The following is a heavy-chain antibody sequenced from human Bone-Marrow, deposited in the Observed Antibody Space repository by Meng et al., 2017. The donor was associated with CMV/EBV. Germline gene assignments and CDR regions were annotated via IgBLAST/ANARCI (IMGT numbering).Heavy chain of an antibody. CDR1: GYTFTSYY. CDR3: ARGQVQCSTINCHDYRFSGMDV. J-gene: IGHJ6*02. Sequence: GESLKISCKASGYTFTSYYMHWVRQAPGQGLEWMGIINPSGGSTSYAQKFQGRVTMTRDTSTSIAYMELSSLRSGDTAVYYCARGQVQCSTINCHDYRFSGMDVWGQGTTVTVSS. V-gene: IGHV1-46*01. D-gene: IGHD2/OR15-2a*01. CDR2: INPSGGST.